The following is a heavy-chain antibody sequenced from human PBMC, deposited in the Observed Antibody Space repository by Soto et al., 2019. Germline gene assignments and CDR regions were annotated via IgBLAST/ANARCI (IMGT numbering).Heavy chain of an antibody. CDR1: GGTFSSYA. D-gene: IGHD3-22*01. Sequence: QVQLVQSGAEVTKPGSSVKVFCKASGGTFSSYAISWVRQAPGQGLDWMGGIIPIFGTAIYAQKFQGRVTITADESTSTDYLEVSSLRSEDTAVYYCARVLGDYYDSSGRKKGHSYYGMDVWGQGTTVTVSS. CDR2: IIPIFGTA. V-gene: IGHV1-69*01. CDR3: ARVLGDYYDSSGRKKGHSYYGMDV. J-gene: IGHJ6*02.